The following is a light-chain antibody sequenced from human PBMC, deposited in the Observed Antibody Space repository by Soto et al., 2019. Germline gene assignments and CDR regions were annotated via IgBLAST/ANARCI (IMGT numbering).Light chain of an antibody. J-gene: IGLJ2*01. CDR2: DVS. CDR3: CSYVRAYRLMI. CDR1: YSDIGSYND. V-gene: IGLV2-11*01. Sequence: QSALTQPRSVSESPGQSVTISCTGTYSDIGSYNDVSWYQHHPAKAPRLMIFDVSQRPSGVPDRFSGSKSGNTASLTISGLQTEDEADYYCCSYVRAYRLMIFGEGTKLTVL.